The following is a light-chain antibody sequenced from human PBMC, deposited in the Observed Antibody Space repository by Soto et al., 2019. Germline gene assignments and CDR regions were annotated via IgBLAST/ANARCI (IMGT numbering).Light chain of an antibody. CDR1: NIGSKS. Sequence: SYELTQPPSVSVAPGQTARITCGGNNIGSKSVHWYQQKPGQAPVLVVYDDSDRPSGIPEQFSGSNSGNTATLTISRVEAGDEADYYCQVWDSSSDHYVFGIGTKVTVL. CDR3: QVWDSSSDHYV. CDR2: DDS. V-gene: IGLV3-21*02. J-gene: IGLJ1*01.